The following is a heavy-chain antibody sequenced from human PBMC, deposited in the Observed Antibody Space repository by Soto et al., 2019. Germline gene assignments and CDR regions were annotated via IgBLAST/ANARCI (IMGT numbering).Heavy chain of an antibody. J-gene: IGHJ4*02. V-gene: IGHV3-21*01. D-gene: IGHD1-7*01. CDR3: ARDRWSGTTNCCTDY. Sequence: GGSLRLSCAASGFTFSSYSMNWVRQAPGKGLEWVSSISSSSSYIYYADSVKGRFTISRDNAKNSLYLQMNSLRAEDTAVYYCARDRWSGTTNCCTDYWGQGTLVTVSS. CDR2: ISSSSSYI. CDR1: GFTFSSYS.